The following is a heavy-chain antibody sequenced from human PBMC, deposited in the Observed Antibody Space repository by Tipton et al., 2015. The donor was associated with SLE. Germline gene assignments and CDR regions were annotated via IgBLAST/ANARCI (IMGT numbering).Heavy chain of an antibody. J-gene: IGHJ6*03. Sequence: TLSLTCAVYGGSFSGYYSSWIRQPPGKGLEWIGEIKHCGSTNYNPSLKSRVTISVDTSNNQFSLKLASVTAADTAVYYCAREAVSYGSWSYYYSYLDVWGKGTTVTVSS. D-gene: IGHD3-10*01. CDR3: AREAVSYGSWSYYYSYLDV. CDR1: GGSFSGYY. CDR2: IKHCGST. V-gene: IGHV4-34*01.